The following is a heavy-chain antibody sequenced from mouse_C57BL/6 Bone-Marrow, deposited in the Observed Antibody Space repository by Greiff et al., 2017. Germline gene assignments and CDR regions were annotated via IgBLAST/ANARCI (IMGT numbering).Heavy chain of an antibody. D-gene: IGHD2-3*01. CDR1: GFNIKDYY. J-gene: IGHJ4*01. CDR3: QWLLYAMDY. V-gene: IGHV14-1*01. Sequence: VQLQQSGAELVRPGASVKLSCTASGFNIKDYYMHWVKQRPEQGLEWIGRIEPEDGDTEYAPKFQGKATMTADTSSNTAYLQLSSLTSENTAVYYCQWLLYAMDYWGQETSVTVSS. CDR2: IEPEDGDT.